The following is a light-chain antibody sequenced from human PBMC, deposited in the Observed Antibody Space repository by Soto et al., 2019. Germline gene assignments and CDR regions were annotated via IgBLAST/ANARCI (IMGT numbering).Light chain of an antibody. J-gene: IGLJ1*01. CDR1: TSDVGRYNY. Sequence: QSALTQPASVSGSPGQSITISCTGTTSDVGRYNYVSWYQQHPGKAPKLIIYDVSNRPSGVSYRFSGSKSGNTASLTISGLQAEDEADYYCNSYTSSSTYVFGTGTKVTVL. V-gene: IGLV2-14*01. CDR2: DVS. CDR3: NSYTSSSTYV.